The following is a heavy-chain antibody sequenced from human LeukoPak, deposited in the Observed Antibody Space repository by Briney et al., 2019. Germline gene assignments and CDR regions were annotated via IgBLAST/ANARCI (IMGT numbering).Heavy chain of an antibody. CDR1: GFPFSGNS. V-gene: IGHV3-21*01. CDR3: ARDRDLGN. CDR2: IDSRSRNI. Sequence: GGSLRLSCAASGFPFSGNSMHWVRQAPGKGLEWVSVIDSRSRNIYYADSVEGRITVSRDNAKNSLYLQMDSLTVEDTAVYYCARDRDLGNWGQGTMVTVSS. J-gene: IGHJ3*01. D-gene: IGHD3-10*01.